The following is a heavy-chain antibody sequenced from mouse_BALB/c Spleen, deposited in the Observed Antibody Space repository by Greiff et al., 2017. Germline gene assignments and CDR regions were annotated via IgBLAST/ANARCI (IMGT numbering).Heavy chain of an antibody. J-gene: IGHJ4*01. D-gene: IGHD1-1*01. Sequence: DVHLVESGGGLVQPGGSLKLSCAASGFTFSSYTMSWVRQTPEKRLEWVAYISNGGGSTYYPDTVKGRFTISRDNAKNTLYLQMSSLKSEDTAMYYCAREGGYYGSAWGQGTSVTVSS. CDR1: GFTFSSYT. V-gene: IGHV5-12-2*01. CDR3: AREGGYYGSA. CDR2: ISNGGGST.